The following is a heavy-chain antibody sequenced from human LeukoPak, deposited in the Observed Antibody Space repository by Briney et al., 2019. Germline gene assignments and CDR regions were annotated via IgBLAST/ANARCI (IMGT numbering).Heavy chain of an antibody. J-gene: IGHJ4*02. CDR2: IKQDGSEK. D-gene: IGHD1-26*01. Sequence: GGSLRLSCAASGFNFISYRMSWVRQAPGKGLEWVANIKQDGSEKYYVDSVKGRFTISRDNAKNSLYLQMNSLRAEDTAVCYCAILFATPYYFDYWGQGTLVTVSS. CDR1: GFNFISYR. CDR3: AILFATPYYFDY. V-gene: IGHV3-7*05.